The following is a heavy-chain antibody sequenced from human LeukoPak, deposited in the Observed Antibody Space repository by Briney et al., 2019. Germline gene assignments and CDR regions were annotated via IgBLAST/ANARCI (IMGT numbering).Heavy chain of an antibody. CDR3: ARHGYGSGSYYTGYYYYYMDV. CDR2: INHSGST. V-gene: IGHV4-34*01. Sequence: SETLSLTCAVYGGSFSGYYWSWIRQPPGKGLEWIGEINHSGSTNYNPSLKSRVTISVDTSKNQFSLKLSSVTAADTAVYYCARHGYGSGSYYTGYYYYYMDVWGKGTTVTISS. D-gene: IGHD3-10*01. J-gene: IGHJ6*03. CDR1: GGSFSGYY.